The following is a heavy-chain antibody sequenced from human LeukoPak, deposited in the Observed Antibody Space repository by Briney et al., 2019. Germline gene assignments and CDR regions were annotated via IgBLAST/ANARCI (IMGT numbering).Heavy chain of an antibody. CDR3: ARVVATIQGYDAFDI. CDR1: GYTFTGYY. D-gene: IGHD5-12*01. J-gene: IGHJ3*02. V-gene: IGHV1-2*02. Sequence: GASVKVSCKASGYTFTGYYMHWVRQAPGQGLEWMGWINPNSGGTNYAQKFQGRVTMTRDTSISTAYMELSRLRSDDTAVYYCARVVATIQGYDAFDIWGQGTMVTVSS. CDR2: INPNSGGT.